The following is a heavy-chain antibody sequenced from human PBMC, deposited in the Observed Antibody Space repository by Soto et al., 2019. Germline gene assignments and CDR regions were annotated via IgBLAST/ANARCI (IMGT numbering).Heavy chain of an antibody. Sequence: ASVKVSCKASGYTFTGYYMHWVRQAPGQGLEWMGWINPNSGATKYAQKLQGWVTMTRDTSINTAYMELNRLRSDDTAVYYCARDGGQWRTHKEYYYYDMDVWGQGTTVIVSS. CDR2: INPNSGAT. CDR1: GYTFTGYY. D-gene: IGHD6-19*01. V-gene: IGHV1-2*04. J-gene: IGHJ6*02. CDR3: ARDGGQWRTHKEYYYYDMDV.